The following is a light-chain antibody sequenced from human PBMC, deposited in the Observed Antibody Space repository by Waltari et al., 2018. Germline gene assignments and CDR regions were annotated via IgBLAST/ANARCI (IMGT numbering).Light chain of an antibody. V-gene: IGKV1-5*03. CDR2: KAS. Sequence: DVQMTQSPSTMSAFVGDRVTITCRASQSISNWLAWYQQKPGRAPKLLIYKASNFHSGVPSRFSGSGSGTDFTLTINSLQPDDFATYYCQQYNNYYTFGQGTKLEIK. J-gene: IGKJ2*01. CDR3: QQYNNYYT. CDR1: QSISNW.